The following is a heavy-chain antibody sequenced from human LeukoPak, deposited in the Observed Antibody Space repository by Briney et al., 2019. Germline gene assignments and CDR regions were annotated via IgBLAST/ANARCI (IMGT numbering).Heavy chain of an antibody. CDR2: IYTGGTT. V-gene: IGHV3-53*01. CDR1: GFTVSSNS. D-gene: IGHD2-2*02. J-gene: IGHJ6*02. CDR3: AKAVSCSSTSCYRSYGMDV. Sequence: GESLKISCAASGFTVSSNSMSWVRQAPGKGLAWVSIIYTGGTTYYADSVKGRFTISRDNSKNTLYLQMSSLRAEDTAVYYCAKAVSCSSTSCYRSYGMDVWGQGTTVTVSS.